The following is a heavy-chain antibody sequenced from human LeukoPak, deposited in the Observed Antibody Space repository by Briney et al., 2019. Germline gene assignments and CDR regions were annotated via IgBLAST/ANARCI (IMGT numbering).Heavy chain of an antibody. CDR3: ARDSYDSSGYYYYYYGMDV. J-gene: IGHJ6*02. D-gene: IGHD3-22*01. Sequence: SETLSLTCTVSGGSISSSSYYWGWIRQPPGKGLEWIGSIYYSGSTYYNPSLKSRVTISVDTSKNQFSLKLSSVTAADTAVYYCARDSYDSSGYYYYYYGMDVWGQGTTVTVSS. V-gene: IGHV4-39*07. CDR2: IYYSGST. CDR1: GGSISSSSYY.